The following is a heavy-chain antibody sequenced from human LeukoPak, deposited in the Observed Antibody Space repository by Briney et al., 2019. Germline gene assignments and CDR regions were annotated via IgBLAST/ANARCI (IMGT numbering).Heavy chain of an antibody. J-gene: IGHJ4*02. D-gene: IGHD6-19*01. CDR3: ARRSGIAVAGAFDY. CDR1: GFTFSSYA. V-gene: IGHV3-30*04. CDR2: ISYDGSYK. Sequence: GRSLRLSCAASGFTFSSYAMHWVRQAPGKGLEWVAIISYDGSYKYYADSAKGRFTISRDNSKNTLYLQMNSLGAEDTAVYYCARRSGIAVAGAFDYWGQGTLVTVSS.